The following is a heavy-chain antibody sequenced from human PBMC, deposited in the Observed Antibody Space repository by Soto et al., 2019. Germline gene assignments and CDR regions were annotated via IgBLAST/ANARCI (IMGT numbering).Heavy chain of an antibody. CDR1: GGSVSSSSYY. Sequence: PSETLSLTCTVSGGSVSSSSYYWGWIRQPPGKGLEWIGSIHYSGSTNYNPSLKSRVTISVDKSKNHFSLKLSSVTAADTAVYYCARSEATGLDYWGQGTLVTVSS. CDR2: IHYSGST. J-gene: IGHJ4*02. CDR3: ARSEATGLDY. D-gene: IGHD1-26*01. V-gene: IGHV4-39*07.